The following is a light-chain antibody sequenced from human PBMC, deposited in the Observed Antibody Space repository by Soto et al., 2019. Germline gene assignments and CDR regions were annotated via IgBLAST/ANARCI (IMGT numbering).Light chain of an antibody. CDR2: KAS. V-gene: IGKV1-5*03. J-gene: IGKJ1*01. Sequence: DIQMTQSPSTLSASVGDIVTITCRASQSISSWLAWYQQKPGTAPKLLIYKASTLQSGVPSRFSGSGSGTEFTLTISSLQPDDFATYYCQQYSDNWTFGQGTKVEIK. CDR1: QSISSW. CDR3: QQYSDNWT.